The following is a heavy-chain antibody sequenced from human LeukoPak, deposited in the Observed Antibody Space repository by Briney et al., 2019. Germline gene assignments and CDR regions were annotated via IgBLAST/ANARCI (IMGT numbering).Heavy chain of an antibody. CDR3: TTDRRAGELERRTFPYYYYMDV. V-gene: IGHV3-15*01. Sequence: PGGSLRLSCAASGFTFSNAWMSWVRQAPGKGLEWVGRIKSKTDGGTTDYAAPVKGRFTISRDDSKNTLYLQMNSLKTEDTAVYYCTTDRRAGELERRTFPYYYYMDVWGKGTTVTVSS. CDR1: GFTFSNAW. CDR2: IKSKTDGGTT. J-gene: IGHJ6*03. D-gene: IGHD1-1*01.